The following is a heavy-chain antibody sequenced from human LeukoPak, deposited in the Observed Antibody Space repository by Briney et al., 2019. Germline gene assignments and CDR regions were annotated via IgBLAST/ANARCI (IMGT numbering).Heavy chain of an antibody. D-gene: IGHD6-13*01. CDR1: GFNFDAYA. CDR2: ISWDSGGI. J-gene: IGHJ5*02. V-gene: IGHV3-9*01. Sequence: GGSLRLSCAASGFNFDAYAMHWVRQLPGKGLEGVSGISWDSGGIGYADSVKGRFTTSRDNAKNSLNLQMNSLRPEDTALYYCAKGGHSNSFNWFDAWGQGALVTVSS. CDR3: AKGGHSNSFNWFDA.